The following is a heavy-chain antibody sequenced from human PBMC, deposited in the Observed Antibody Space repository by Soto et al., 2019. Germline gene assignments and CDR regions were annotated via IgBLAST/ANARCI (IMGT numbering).Heavy chain of an antibody. Sequence: EVQLVESGGGLVQPGGSLRLSCAASGFAFSSEWMHWVRQAPGKGLVWVSRIDPYDTGITYADSVKGRFTISRDNAKNTLHLQMNSLRAEDTAVYYCTSDTFGARDSWGQGTLVTVSS. J-gene: IGHJ4*02. CDR1: GFAFSSEW. CDR2: IDPYDTGI. D-gene: IGHD2-15*01. CDR3: TSDTFGARDS. V-gene: IGHV3-74*01.